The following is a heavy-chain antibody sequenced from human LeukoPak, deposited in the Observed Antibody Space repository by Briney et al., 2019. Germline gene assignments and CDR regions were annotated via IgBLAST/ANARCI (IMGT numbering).Heavy chain of an antibody. CDR1: GYTLTDYF. D-gene: IGHD4-17*01. V-gene: IGHV1-2*02. J-gene: IGHJ4*02. Sequence: ASVKVSCKASGYTLTDYFLHWVRQAPGQGLEWMGWLNPNSGATNYAQSFRGRATLTRDTSISTAYMDLRSLRSDDTALYYCARVGHGDYPPYFDYWGQGTLVTVSS. CDR2: LNPNSGAT. CDR3: ARVGHGDYPPYFDY.